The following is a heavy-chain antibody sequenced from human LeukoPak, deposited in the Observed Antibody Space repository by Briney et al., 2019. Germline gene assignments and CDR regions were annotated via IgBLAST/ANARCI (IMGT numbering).Heavy chain of an antibody. J-gene: IGHJ4*02. CDR3: AKDGGLWVSAHWGDS. V-gene: IGHV3-23*01. CDR2: ITTGDGNT. Sequence: GGSLRLSCTASGFTFSSYTMTWVRQAPGKGLKWVSTITTGDGNTYYTDSVKGRFTVSRDDSKNTLYLQMDSLRAEDTAVYYCAKDGGLWVSAHWGDSWGRGTLVTVSS. D-gene: IGHD7-27*01. CDR1: GFTFSSYT.